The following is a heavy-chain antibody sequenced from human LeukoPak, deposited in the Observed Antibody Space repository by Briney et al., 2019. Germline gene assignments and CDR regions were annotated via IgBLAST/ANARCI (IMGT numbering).Heavy chain of an antibody. CDR3: ARDGEEYSSSYYYYYYYMDV. D-gene: IGHD6-6*01. Sequence: SVKVSCKASGGTFSSYAISWVRQAPGQGLEWMGGIIPIFGTANYAQKFQGRVTITADKSTSTAYMELSSLRSEDTAVYYCARDGEEYSSSYYYYYYYMDVWGKGTTVTVSS. J-gene: IGHJ6*03. CDR2: IIPIFGTA. V-gene: IGHV1-69*06. CDR1: GGTFSSYA.